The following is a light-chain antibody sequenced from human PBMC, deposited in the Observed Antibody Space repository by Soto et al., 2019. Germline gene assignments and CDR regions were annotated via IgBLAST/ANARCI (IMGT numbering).Light chain of an antibody. J-gene: IGKJ4*01. CDR2: KAS. Sequence: DTQMTQSPSTLSASVGDRVTITCRASQSISSWLAWYQQKPGKAPKLLIYKASSLESGVPSRFSGSGSGTEFTLTISSLQPDDFATYYCQQYNSYPLTFGGGTKVDIK. CDR3: QQYNSYPLT. CDR1: QSISSW. V-gene: IGKV1-5*03.